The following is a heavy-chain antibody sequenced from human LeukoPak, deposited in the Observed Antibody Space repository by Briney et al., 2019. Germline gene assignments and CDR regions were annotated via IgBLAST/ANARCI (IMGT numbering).Heavy chain of an antibody. Sequence: GESLRISCKGSGYSFTSYWISWVRQMPGNGLEWMGRIDPSDSYTNYSPSFQGHVTISADKSISTAYLQWSSLKASNTAMYYCARHVAYYDSSGYYYWGQGTLVTVSS. J-gene: IGHJ4*02. CDR2: IDPSDSYT. CDR1: GYSFTSYW. CDR3: ARHVAYYDSSGYYY. V-gene: IGHV5-10-1*01. D-gene: IGHD3-22*01.